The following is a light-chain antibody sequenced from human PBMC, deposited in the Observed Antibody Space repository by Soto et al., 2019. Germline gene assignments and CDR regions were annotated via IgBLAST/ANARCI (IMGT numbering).Light chain of an antibody. Sequence: IAMTQSPATLSVSPGERVTLSCRVSQSVNSNLAWYQQKPGQAPRLLIYGASTRATGIPARFSGSGSGTEFTVTISSLQSEDFAVYYCQQYNNWPLTFGGGTKVEIK. CDR3: QQYNNWPLT. J-gene: IGKJ4*01. V-gene: IGKV3-15*01. CDR2: GAS. CDR1: QSVNSN.